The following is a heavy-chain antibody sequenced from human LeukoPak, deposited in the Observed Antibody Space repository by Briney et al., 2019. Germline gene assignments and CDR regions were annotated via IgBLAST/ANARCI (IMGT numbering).Heavy chain of an antibody. J-gene: IGHJ4*02. CDR1: GGPFSGYF. CDR2: IHNRGTT. D-gene: IGHD3-10*01. V-gene: IGHV4-34*01. Sequence: SETLSLTCAVSGGPFSGYFWSWIRQSSGKGLEWIGEIHNRGTTNYNPSLNSRVTISEDTSKNQFYLNLSSVTAADTAVYYCARRYYYNLGSFPFDFWGQGTLVTVSS. CDR3: ARRYYYNLGSFPFDF.